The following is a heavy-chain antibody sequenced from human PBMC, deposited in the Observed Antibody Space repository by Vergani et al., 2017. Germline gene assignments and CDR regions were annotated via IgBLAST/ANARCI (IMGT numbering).Heavy chain of an antibody. CDR3: VRDGATVTRGDF. D-gene: IGHD4-17*01. V-gene: IGHV1-18*01. J-gene: IGHJ4*02. Sequence: QVQLVQSGAEVKKPGASVKVSCKASGYTFIRSGISWVRKAPGQGLEWMGWINTYNGNTNYAQKLQGRVIMTTDTSTSIAYMELRSLRSDDTAVYYCVRDGATVTRGDFWGQGTLVTVSS. CDR2: INTYNGNT. CDR1: GYTFIRSG.